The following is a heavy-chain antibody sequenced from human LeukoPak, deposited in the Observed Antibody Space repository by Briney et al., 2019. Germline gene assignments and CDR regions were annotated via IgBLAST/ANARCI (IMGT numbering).Heavy chain of an antibody. CDR2: ISYDGSNK. Sequence: GGSLRLSCAASGFTFSSYAMHWVRQAPGKGLEWVAVISYDGSNKYYADSVKGRFTISRDNSKNTLYLQMNSLRAGDTAVYYCAKDHSSSWYPPTYFDYWGQGTLVTVSS. D-gene: IGHD6-13*01. CDR3: AKDHSSSWYPPTYFDY. J-gene: IGHJ4*02. V-gene: IGHV3-30-3*01. CDR1: GFTFSSYA.